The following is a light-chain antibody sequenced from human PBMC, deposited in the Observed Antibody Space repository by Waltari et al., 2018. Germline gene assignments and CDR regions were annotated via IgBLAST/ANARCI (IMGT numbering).Light chain of an antibody. CDR3: QQYNNWPRT. CDR1: QSVTSK. J-gene: IGKJ4*01. CDR2: GAS. Sequence: EIVMTQSPATLSVSPGERATLSCRASQSVTSKLAWYQQKPGQAPRLLFYGASTRATGIPARFSGSGSGTEFTLTISSLQSEDCAVYYCQQYNNWPRTFGGGTKVEIK. V-gene: IGKV3-15*01.